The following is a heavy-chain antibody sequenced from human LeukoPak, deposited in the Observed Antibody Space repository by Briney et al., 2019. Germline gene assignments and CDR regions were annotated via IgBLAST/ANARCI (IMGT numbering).Heavy chain of an antibody. CDR1: GFTFDDYG. Sequence: GGSLRLSCAASGFTFDDYGMSWVRHAPGKGLEWVSGINWNGGSTGYADSVKGRFTISRDNAKNSLYLQMNSLRAEDTAVYYCARGLGSPVPTWFDPWGQGTLVTVSS. V-gene: IGHV3-20*04. CDR3: ARGLGSPVPTWFDP. CDR2: INWNGGST. J-gene: IGHJ5*02. D-gene: IGHD3-16*01.